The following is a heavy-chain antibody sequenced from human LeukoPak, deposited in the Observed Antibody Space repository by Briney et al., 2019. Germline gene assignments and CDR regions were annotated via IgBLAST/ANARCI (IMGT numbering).Heavy chain of an antibody. J-gene: IGHJ4*02. D-gene: IGHD3-22*01. CDR1: GFTFSSYS. Sequence: GGSLRLSCAASGFTFSSYSMNWVRQAPGKGLEWVSSISSSSSYIYYADSVKGRFTISRDNSKNTLYLQMNSLRAEDTAVYYCARPLYYYDSSSPSYWGQGTLVTVSS. CDR3: ARPLYYYDSSSPSY. V-gene: IGHV3-21*01. CDR2: ISSSSSYI.